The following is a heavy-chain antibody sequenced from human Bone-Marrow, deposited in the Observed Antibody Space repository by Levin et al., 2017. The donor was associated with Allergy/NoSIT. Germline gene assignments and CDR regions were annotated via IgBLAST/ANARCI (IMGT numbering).Heavy chain of an antibody. Sequence: ASVKVSCEASGYTFTDYDINWLRQANGQGFEWMGWMNPKSGTTGSAQKFQGRLSLTRNTSISTAYMELSSLTSEDTAVYYCSRRDRITTYGVVPNGMDVWGQGTTVAVSS. V-gene: IGHV1-8*01. J-gene: IGHJ6*02. D-gene: IGHD3-3*01. CDR1: GYTFTDYD. CDR2: MNPKSGTT. CDR3: SRRDRITTYGVVPNGMDV.